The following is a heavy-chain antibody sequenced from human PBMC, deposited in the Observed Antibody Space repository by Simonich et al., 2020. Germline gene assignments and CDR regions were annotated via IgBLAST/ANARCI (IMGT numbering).Heavy chain of an antibody. CDR1: GGSISSSSYY. D-gene: IGHD6-6*01. CDR3: ARHPEYSSNWFDP. CDR2: IYYSGST. V-gene: IGHV4-39*01. J-gene: IGHJ5*02. Sequence: QLQLQESGPGLVKPSENLSLTCTASGGSISSSSYYWGWIRQPPGKGLEWIGSIYYSGSTYYNPSLKIRVTISVDTSKNQFSLKLSSVTAADTAVYYCARHPEYSSNWFDPWGQGTLVTVSS.